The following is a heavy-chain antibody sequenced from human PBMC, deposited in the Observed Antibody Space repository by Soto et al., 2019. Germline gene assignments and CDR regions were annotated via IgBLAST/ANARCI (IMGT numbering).Heavy chain of an antibody. CDR1: GFTFRNYD. J-gene: IGHJ6*02. CDR3: ARTHRDFYGLDV. V-gene: IGHV3-13*05. Sequence: EVQLVESGGGLVQPGGSLRLSFEASGFTFRNYDMHWVRQGTGKGLEWVSGISAAGDPDYADSVEGRFTISRENAQNSFFLQMNSLRVGDTAVYYCARTHRDFYGLDVWGQGTTVIVSS. CDR2: ISAAGDP.